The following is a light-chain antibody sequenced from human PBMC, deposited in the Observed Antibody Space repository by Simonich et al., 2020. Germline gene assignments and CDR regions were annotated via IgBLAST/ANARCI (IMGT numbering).Light chain of an antibody. CDR3: QQYYSTPWT. CDR2: WSS. CDR1: QRVLYSSNNKNY. V-gene: IGKV4-1*01. J-gene: IGKJ1*01. Sequence: DIVMTQSPDSLAVSLGERATINCKSSQRVLYSSNNKNYLAWYQQKPGQPPKLLIYWSSTRESGVPDRFSGSGSTDFTLTISSLQAEDVAVYYCQQYYSTPWTFDQGTKVEIK.